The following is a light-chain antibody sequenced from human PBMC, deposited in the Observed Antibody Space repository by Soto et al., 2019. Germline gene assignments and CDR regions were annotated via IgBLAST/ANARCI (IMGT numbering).Light chain of an antibody. V-gene: IGKV1-27*01. CDR1: QGINVY. J-gene: IGKJ3*01. CDR3: QKYDRAPFT. Sequence: DIQMTQSPSSLSASVGDRVTISCRASQGINVYLAWYQQKPGNIPKLLIFAASTLQSGVPSRFSGSGSGTDFTLTISSLQPEDVATYFCQKYDRAPFTFGPGTKVDSK. CDR2: AAS.